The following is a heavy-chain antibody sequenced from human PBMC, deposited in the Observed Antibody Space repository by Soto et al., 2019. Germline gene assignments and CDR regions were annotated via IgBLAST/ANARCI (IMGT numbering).Heavy chain of an antibody. CDR2: IYYSGST. CDR3: ARWVTMVRGTAPPIRGWFDP. CDR1: GGSISSGGYY. Sequence: QVQLQESGPGLVKPSQTLSLTCTVSGGSISSGGYYWSWIRQHPGKGLEWIGYIYYSGSTYYNPSLKSRVTISVDTSKNQFSLKLSSVTAADTAVYYCARWVTMVRGTAPPIRGWFDPWGQGTLVTVSS. V-gene: IGHV4-31*03. J-gene: IGHJ5*02. D-gene: IGHD3-10*01.